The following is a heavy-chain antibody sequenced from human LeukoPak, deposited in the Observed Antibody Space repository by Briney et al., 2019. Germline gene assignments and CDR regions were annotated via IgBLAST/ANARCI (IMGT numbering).Heavy chain of an antibody. V-gene: IGHV3-21*01. D-gene: IGHD5-24*01. CDR2: ISSSATYI. CDR1: GFTFSTYS. Sequence: GGSLRLSCAASGFTFSTYSMNWVRQAPGERPEWVASISSSATYIYYADSVKGRFTISRDNARNSLYLQMNSLRAEDTAVYYCARSDGGFDYWGQGNLVTVSA. J-gene: IGHJ4*02. CDR3: ARSDGGFDY.